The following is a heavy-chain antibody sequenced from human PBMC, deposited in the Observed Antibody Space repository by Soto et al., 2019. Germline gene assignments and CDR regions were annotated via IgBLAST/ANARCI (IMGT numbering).Heavy chain of an antibody. Sequence: LQTLSVTCAVYGGYFSGYYGSWIRQPPGKGLKWIGEINHSGSTNYNPSLKSRVTISVDTSKNQFSLKLSSVTAADTAVYYCARGLYDGDYYFDYWGQGTLVPVSS. CDR3: ARGLYDGDYYFDY. J-gene: IGHJ4*02. D-gene: IGHD3-16*01. CDR2: INHSGST. V-gene: IGHV4-34*01. CDR1: GGYFSGYY.